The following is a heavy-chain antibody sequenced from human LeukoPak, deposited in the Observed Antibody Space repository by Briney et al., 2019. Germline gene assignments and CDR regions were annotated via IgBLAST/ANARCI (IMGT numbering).Heavy chain of an antibody. D-gene: IGHD6-13*01. Sequence: ASVKVSCKASGYTFTGYYIHWVRQAPGQRLEWMGRILPNSDTTNYAQKFQGRVTLTRYTSISTAYMELSRLTSDDTAIYYCARTSTAGTIYYYMDVWGKGTAVTVSS. V-gene: IGHV1-2*06. J-gene: IGHJ6*03. CDR1: GYTFTGYY. CDR3: ARTSTAGTIYYYMDV. CDR2: ILPNSDTT.